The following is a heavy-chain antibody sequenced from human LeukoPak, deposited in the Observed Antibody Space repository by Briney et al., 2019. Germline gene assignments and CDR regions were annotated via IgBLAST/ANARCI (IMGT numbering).Heavy chain of an antibody. CDR2: IYYSGST. CDR3: AREVDSSGYFDL. Sequence: SETLSLTCTVSGVSISSYYWSWIRQPPGKGLEWIGYIYYSGSTNYNPSLKSRVTISVDTSKNQFSLKLSSVTAADTAVYYCAREVDSSGYFDLWGRGTLVTVSS. CDR1: GVSISSYY. J-gene: IGHJ2*01. D-gene: IGHD3/OR15-3a*01. V-gene: IGHV4-59*01.